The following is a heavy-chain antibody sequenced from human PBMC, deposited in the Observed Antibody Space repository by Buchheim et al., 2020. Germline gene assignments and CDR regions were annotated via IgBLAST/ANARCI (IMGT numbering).Heavy chain of an antibody. CDR2: ISSSSTI. D-gene: IGHD2-21*01. CDR1: GFTFSSYS. Sequence: EVQPVESGGGLVQPGGSLRLSCAASGFTFSSYSMNWVRQAPGKGLEWVSYISSSSTIYYADSVKSRFTISRDNAKHSLYLKLNSLRAEDTAVYYCARDCFEGCGMDVWGQGTT. V-gene: IGHV3-48*04. CDR3: ARDCFEGCGMDV. J-gene: IGHJ6*02.